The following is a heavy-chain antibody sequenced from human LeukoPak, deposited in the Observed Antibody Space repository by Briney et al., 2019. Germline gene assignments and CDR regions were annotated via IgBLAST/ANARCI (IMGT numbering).Heavy chain of an antibody. D-gene: IGHD3-16*01. Sequence: GGSLRLSCAASGFTFSSYSMHWVRQAPGKGLEWVAFIWYDGSNKYYADSVKGRFTNSRDNSKNTLYLQMNSLRAEDTAVYYYGKDLISAPEEYWGQGTLVSVSS. CDR3: GKDLISAPEEY. V-gene: IGHV3-30*02. CDR1: GFTFSSYS. J-gene: IGHJ4*02. CDR2: IWYDGSNK.